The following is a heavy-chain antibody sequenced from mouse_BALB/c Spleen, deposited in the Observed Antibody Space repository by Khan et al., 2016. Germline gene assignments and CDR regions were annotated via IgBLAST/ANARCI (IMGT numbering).Heavy chain of an antibody. D-gene: IGHD1-2*01. Sequence: EVQLQESGPGLVKPSQSLSLTCTVTGYSITSDYAWNWFRQLPGNKLEWMGYISYSGSTRYYPSLKSRIPITRDTSRNQFFLQLHSVTTEDTATYYCARTPTAYYAMDYWGQGTSVTVSS. CDR2: ISYSGST. J-gene: IGHJ4*01. CDR1: GYSITSDYA. V-gene: IGHV3-2*02. CDR3: ARTPTAYYAMDY.